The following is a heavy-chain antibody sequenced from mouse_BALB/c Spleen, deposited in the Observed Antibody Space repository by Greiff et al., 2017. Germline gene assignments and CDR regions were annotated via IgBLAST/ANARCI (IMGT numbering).Heavy chain of an antibody. J-gene: IGHJ4*01. CDR1: GFTFSSFG. V-gene: IGHV5-17*02. D-gene: IGHD1-1*01. Sequence: EVHLVESGGGLVQPGGSRKLSCAASGFTFSSFGMHWVRQAPEKGLEWVAYISSGSSTIYYADTVKGRFTISRDNPKNTLFLQMTSLRSEDTAMYYCARVYYYGYAMDYWGQGTSVTVSS. CDR3: ARVYYYGYAMDY. CDR2: ISSGSSTI.